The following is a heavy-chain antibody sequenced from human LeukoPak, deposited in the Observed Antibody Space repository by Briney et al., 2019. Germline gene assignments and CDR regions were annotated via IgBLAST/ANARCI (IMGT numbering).Heavy chain of an antibody. CDR1: GYTFTSYD. CDR3: AREFLGSRGYYFDY. J-gene: IGHJ4*02. D-gene: IGHD3-10*01. Sequence: ASVKVSCKASGYTFTSYDINWVRQATGQGLEWMGWMNPNTANTGYAQKFRGRVTMTRNTSITTAYMELSSLRSDDTAIYYCAREFLGSRGYYFDYWGQGTLVIVSS. V-gene: IGHV1-8*01. CDR2: MNPNTANT.